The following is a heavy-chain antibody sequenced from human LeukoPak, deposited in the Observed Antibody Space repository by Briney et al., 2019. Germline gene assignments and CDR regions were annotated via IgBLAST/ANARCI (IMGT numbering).Heavy chain of an antibody. Sequence: SETLSLTCTVSGGSISSGGYYWSWIRQHPGKGLEWIGYTYYSGSTYYNPSLKSRVTISVDTSKNQFSLKLSSVTAADTAVYYCARGSGYCSSTSCYTRIYGMDVWGQGTTVTVSS. CDR3: ARGSGYCSSTSCYTRIYGMDV. D-gene: IGHD2-2*02. J-gene: IGHJ6*02. V-gene: IGHV4-31*03. CDR2: TYYSGST. CDR1: GGSISSGGYY.